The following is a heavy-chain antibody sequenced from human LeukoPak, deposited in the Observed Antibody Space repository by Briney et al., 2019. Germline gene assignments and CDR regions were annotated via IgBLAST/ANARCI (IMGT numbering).Heavy chain of an antibody. CDR2: IYNNGRT. D-gene: IGHD2-21*01. Sequence: SETLSLTCSVVGASISGYYCSWIRQSAGRGLEWIGRIYNNGRTNPNPSFRGRVTMSIDTSRNQFSLKLTSATAADTAVYYCARSIPRPEGFWFDPWGQGILVTVSS. J-gene: IGHJ5*02. CDR1: GASISGYY. CDR3: ARSIPRPEGFWFDP. V-gene: IGHV4-4*07.